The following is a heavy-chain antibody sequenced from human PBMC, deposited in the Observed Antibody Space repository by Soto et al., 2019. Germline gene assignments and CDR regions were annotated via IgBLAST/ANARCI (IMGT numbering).Heavy chain of an antibody. D-gene: IGHD6-19*01. Sequence: PXGPLLLSFAASVFIFKIYAMPWVRQVPGKGLDWVSVSSAGGSTSYADSVRGRFTASRDNSRNTLFLEMSSLTVDDTAIYFCATLMTVAGPGWGRASNYWAQATLVTVSS. CDR3: ATLMTVAGPGWGRASNY. CDR2: SSAGGST. CDR1: VFIFKIYA. V-gene: IGHV3-23*01. J-gene: IGHJ4*02.